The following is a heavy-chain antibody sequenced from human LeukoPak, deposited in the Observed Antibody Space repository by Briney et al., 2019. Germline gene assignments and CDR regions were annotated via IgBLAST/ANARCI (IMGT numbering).Heavy chain of an antibody. V-gene: IGHV4-4*07. CDR3: ARETGPYYYYYMDV. CDR2: IYTSGNT. Sequence: SETLSLTCTVSGGSISSYYWSWIRQPAGKGLEWIGRIYTSGNTNYNPSLKSRVTISVDKSKNQFSLKLSSVTAADTAVCYCARETGPYYYYYMDVWGKGTTVTVSS. J-gene: IGHJ6*03. CDR1: GGSISSYY. D-gene: IGHD1-1*01.